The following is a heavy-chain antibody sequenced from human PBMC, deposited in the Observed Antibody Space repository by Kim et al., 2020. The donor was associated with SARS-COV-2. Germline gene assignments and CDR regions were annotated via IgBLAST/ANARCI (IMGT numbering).Heavy chain of an antibody. CDR2: ST. CDR3: VRDMQQLVDY. Sequence: STYYNPALKSRVTISVDTSKNQFSLKLSSVTAADTAVYYCVRDMQQLVDYWGQGTLVTVSS. V-gene: IGHV4-39*07. J-gene: IGHJ4*02. D-gene: IGHD6-13*01.